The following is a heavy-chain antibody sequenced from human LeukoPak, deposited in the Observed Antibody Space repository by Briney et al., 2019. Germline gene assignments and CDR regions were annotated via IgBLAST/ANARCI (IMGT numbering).Heavy chain of an antibody. CDR3: ARSYSSSWGTFDI. D-gene: IGHD6-13*01. J-gene: IGHJ3*02. V-gene: IGHV5-51*01. CDR2: IYPGDSDT. Sequence: GESLKISFKGSGYSFTSYWIGWVRQMPGKGLEWMGIIYPGDSDTRYSPSFQGQVTISADKSISTAYLQWSSLKASDTAMYYCARSYSSSWGTFDIWGQGTMVTVSS. CDR1: GYSFTSYW.